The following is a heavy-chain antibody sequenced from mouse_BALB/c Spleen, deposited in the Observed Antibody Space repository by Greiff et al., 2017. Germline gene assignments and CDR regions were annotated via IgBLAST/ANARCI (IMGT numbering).Heavy chain of an antibody. CDR3: VREGTTAPYYYAMDY. V-gene: IGHV2-9-2*01. CDR2: IWTGGGT. D-gene: IGHD1-2*01. J-gene: IGHJ4*01. Sequence: VQLQESGPGLVAPSQSLSITCTVSGFSLTSYDISWIRQPPGKGLEWLGVIWTGGGTNYNSAFMSRLSISKDNSKSQVFLKMNSLQTDDTAIYYCVREGTTAPYYYAMDYWGQGTSVTVSS. CDR1: GFSLTSYD.